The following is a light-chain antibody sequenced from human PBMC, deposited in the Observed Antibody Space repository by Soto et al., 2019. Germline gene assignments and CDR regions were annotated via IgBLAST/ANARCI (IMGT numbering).Light chain of an antibody. CDR1: QSVSSN. V-gene: IGKV3-15*01. Sequence: EIVMTQSPATLSVSPGERATLSCMASQSVSSNLAWYQQKPGQAPRLLIYGASTRATGIPARFSGSGSGTEFTLTISSLQSEEFAVYYCQQYNNWTQTFGQGTKLEIK. CDR3: QQYNNWTQT. J-gene: IGKJ2*01. CDR2: GAS.